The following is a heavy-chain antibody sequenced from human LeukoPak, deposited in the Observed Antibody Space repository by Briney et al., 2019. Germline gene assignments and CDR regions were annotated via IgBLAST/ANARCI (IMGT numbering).Heavy chain of an antibody. V-gene: IGHV3-43*02. CDR3: AKDLAAAGTYYGMDV. CDR1: GFTFDDYA. J-gene: IGHJ6*02. D-gene: IGHD6-13*01. CDR2: ISGDGGST. Sequence: GGSLRLSCAASGFTFDDYAMHWVRQAPGKGLEWVSLISGDGGSTYYADSVKGRFTISRDNSKNSLYLQMNSLRTEDTALYYCAKDLAAAGTYYGMDVWGQGTTVTASS.